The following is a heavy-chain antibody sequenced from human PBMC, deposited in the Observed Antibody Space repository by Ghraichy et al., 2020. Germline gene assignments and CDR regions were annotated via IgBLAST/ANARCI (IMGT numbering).Heavy chain of an antibody. V-gene: IGHV3-7*01. CDR2: IKQDGSEN. CDR1: GFTFSNYW. J-gene: IGHJ4*02. CDR3: ARGGSSHFGC. Sequence: GESLNISCAASGFTFSNYWMSWVRQAPGKGLEWVANIKQDGSENYYVDSVKGRFTISRDNAKNSLYLQMNSLRAEDTAVYYCARGGSSHFGCWGQGTLVIVSS. D-gene: IGHD5-18*01.